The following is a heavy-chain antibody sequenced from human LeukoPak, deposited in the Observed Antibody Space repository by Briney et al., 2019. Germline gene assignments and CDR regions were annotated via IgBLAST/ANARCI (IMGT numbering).Heavy chain of an antibody. J-gene: IGHJ4*02. CDR1: GGTFSSYA. Sequence: GAAVKVSCKASGGTFSSYAISWVRQAPGQGLEWMGGIIPIFGTANYAQKFQGRVTITADESTSTAYMELSSLRSEDTAVYYCARAIENSGYDFDYWGQGTLVTVSS. D-gene: IGHD5-12*01. V-gene: IGHV1-69*13. CDR3: ARAIENSGYDFDY. CDR2: IIPIFGTA.